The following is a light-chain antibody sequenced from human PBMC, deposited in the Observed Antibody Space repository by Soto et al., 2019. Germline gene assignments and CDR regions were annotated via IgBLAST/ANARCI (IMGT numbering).Light chain of an antibody. J-gene: IGKJ1*01. V-gene: IGKV1-27*01. CDR3: QNYNGAPWT. Sequence: DIQLTQSPSSLSASIGDRVTITCRASQAISTYLVWYQQKPGTVPKLLIFAASTLQSGVPSRFSGSGSRTDFTLTISSLQPEDVATYYCQNYNGAPWTFGQGTKVEIK. CDR1: QAISTY. CDR2: AAS.